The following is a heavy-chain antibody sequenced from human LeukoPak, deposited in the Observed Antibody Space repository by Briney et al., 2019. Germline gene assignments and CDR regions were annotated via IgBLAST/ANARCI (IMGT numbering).Heavy chain of an antibody. V-gene: IGHV3-7*01. Sequence: GGSLRLSCAASVFTFSTYWMRWVRQAPGKGLEWVANINQDGSERYLVDSVKGRFTISRDNVKNSLFLQMNSLRAEDTAVYYCARAVAARSFYFDYWGQGTLVTVSS. CDR2: INQDGSER. CDR3: ARAVAARSFYFDY. CDR1: VFTFSTYW. D-gene: IGHD4-23*01. J-gene: IGHJ4*02.